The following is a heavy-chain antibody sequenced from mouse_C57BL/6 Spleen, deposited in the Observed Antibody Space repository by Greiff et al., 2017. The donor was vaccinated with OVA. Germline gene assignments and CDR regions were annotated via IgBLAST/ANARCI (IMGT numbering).Heavy chain of an antibody. Sequence: VQLQQPGAELVKPGASVKLSCKASGYTFTSYWMQWVKQRPGQGLEWIGEIDPSDGYTNYNQKFKGKATLTVDTSSSTAYMQLRSLTYEDAAVYYYARGRGGAYWGKGTLVTVSA. CDR2: IDPSDGYT. J-gene: IGHJ3*01. CDR1: GYTFTSYW. V-gene: IGHV1-50*01. CDR3: ARGRGGAY.